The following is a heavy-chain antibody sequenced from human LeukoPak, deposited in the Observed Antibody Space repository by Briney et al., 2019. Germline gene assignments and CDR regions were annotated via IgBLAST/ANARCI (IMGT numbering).Heavy chain of an antibody. V-gene: IGHV4-4*02. CDR3: ARVGYHYYDSTGYSNFDY. CDR1: RGSISSINW. Sequence: SETLSLTCAVSRGSISSINWWSWVRPAPGKGLEWIGEIYHTGSTNYNPSLKSRVTISVDKSKNHFSLNLSSVTAADTAVYYCARVGYHYYDSTGYSNFDYWGQGTLVTVSS. CDR2: IYHTGST. J-gene: IGHJ4*02. D-gene: IGHD3-22*01.